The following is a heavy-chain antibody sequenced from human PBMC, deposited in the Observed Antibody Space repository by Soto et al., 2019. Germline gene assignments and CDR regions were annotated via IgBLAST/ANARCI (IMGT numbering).Heavy chain of an antibody. CDR3: TTDVSLEITGTYDYMDV. CDR1: GFTFSNAW. Sequence: GGSLRLSCAASGFTFSNAWMSWVRQAPGKGLEWVGRIKSKTDGGTTDYAAPMKGRFTISRDDSKNTLYLQMNSLKTEDTAVYYCTTDVSLEITGTYDYMDVWGKGTTVTVSS. V-gene: IGHV3-15*01. CDR2: IKSKTDGGTT. J-gene: IGHJ6*03. D-gene: IGHD1-7*01.